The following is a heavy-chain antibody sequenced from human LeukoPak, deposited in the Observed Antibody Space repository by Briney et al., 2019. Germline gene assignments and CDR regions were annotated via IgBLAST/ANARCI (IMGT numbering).Heavy chain of an antibody. CDR3: ARGIAAAVSFDY. Sequence: SVKVSCKASGGTFSSYAISWVRQAPGQGLEWMGRIIPILGIANYAQKFQGRVTMTRDTSTSTVYMELSSLRSVDTAVYYCARGIAAAVSFDYWGQGTLVTVSS. D-gene: IGHD6-13*01. V-gene: IGHV1-69*04. CDR2: IIPILGIA. J-gene: IGHJ4*02. CDR1: GGTFSSYA.